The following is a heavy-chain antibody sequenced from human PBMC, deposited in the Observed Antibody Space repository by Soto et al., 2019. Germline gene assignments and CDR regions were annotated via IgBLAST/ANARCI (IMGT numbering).Heavy chain of an antibody. Sequence: PGGSLRLSCAASGFTFSSYAMHWVRQAPGKGLEWVAVISYDGSNKYYADSVKGRFTISRDNSKNTLYLQMNSLRAEDTAVYYCARTPWGQSGGMDVWGQGTTVTVSS. D-gene: IGHD3-16*01. CDR3: ARTPWGQSGGMDV. J-gene: IGHJ6*02. V-gene: IGHV3-30-3*01. CDR2: ISYDGSNK. CDR1: GFTFSSYA.